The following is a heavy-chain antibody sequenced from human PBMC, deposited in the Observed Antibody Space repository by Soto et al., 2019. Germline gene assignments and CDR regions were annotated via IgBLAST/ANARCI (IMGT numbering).Heavy chain of an antibody. CDR3: ARGYCSGGSCYDY. D-gene: IGHD2-15*01. CDR1: GGSISSGGYS. J-gene: IGHJ4*02. V-gene: IGHV4-30-2*01. Sequence: QLQLQESGSGLVKPSQTLSLTCAVSGGSISSGGYSWSWIRQPPGKGLEWIGYIYHSGSTYYNPSLKSRVNISVDRSENQFSLKLSSVTAADTAVYYCARGYCSGGSCYDYWGQGTLVTVSS. CDR2: IYHSGST.